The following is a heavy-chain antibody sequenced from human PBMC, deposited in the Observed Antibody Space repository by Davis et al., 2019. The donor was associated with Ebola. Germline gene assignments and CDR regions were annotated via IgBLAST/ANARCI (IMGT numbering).Heavy chain of an antibody. D-gene: IGHD3-3*01. CDR1: GYTFTGYY. Sequence: ASVKVSCKASGYTFTGYYIHWVRQATGQGLEWMGWINPNSGGTNYAQKFQGWVSMTRDTSISTAYMELSRLRSDDTAVYYCARGGSLEWTLYYYYYMDVWGKGTTVTVSS. V-gene: IGHV1-2*04. J-gene: IGHJ6*03. CDR3: ARGGSLEWTLYYYYYMDV. CDR2: INPNSGGT.